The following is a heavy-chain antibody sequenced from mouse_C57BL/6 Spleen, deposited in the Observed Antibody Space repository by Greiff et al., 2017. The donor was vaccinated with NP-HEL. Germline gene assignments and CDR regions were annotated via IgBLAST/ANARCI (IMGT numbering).Heavy chain of an antibody. D-gene: IGHD3-3*01. CDR1: GYTFTSYD. Sequence: QVQLKESGPELVKPGASVKLSCKASGYTFTSYDINWVKQRPGQGLEWIGWIYPRDGSTKYNEKFKGKATLTVDTSSSTEYMELHSLTSEDSAVYFCARRGSRDEYAMDFWGKGTSVTVSS. J-gene: IGHJ4*01. CDR2: IYPRDGST. V-gene: IGHV1-85*01. CDR3: ARRGSRDEYAMDF.